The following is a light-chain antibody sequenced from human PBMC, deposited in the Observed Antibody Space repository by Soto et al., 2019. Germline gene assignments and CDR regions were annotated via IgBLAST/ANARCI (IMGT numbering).Light chain of an antibody. Sequence: EIVMTQSPATLSVSPGERATLSCRASQSVSGNLAWYQQKPGQAPRLLIYGASTRATGIPARFSGRGSGTEFTLTISSLQSEDFAVYYCQQYNTWPPITFGQGTKLEIK. CDR3: QQYNTWPPIT. CDR2: GAS. V-gene: IGKV3-15*01. J-gene: IGKJ2*01. CDR1: QSVSGN.